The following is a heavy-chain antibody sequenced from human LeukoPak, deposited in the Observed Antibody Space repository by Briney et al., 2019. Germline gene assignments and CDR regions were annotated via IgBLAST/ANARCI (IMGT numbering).Heavy chain of an antibody. D-gene: IGHD6-19*01. CDR2: IYSSGST. CDR1: GASISTYY. J-gene: IGHJ6*02. V-gene: IGHV4-59*01. CDR3: ARRTVGVAAHYGMDV. Sequence: SETLSLTCTVSGASISTYYWSWVRQPPGKGLEWIGYIYSSGSTNYNPSLKSRVTISIDTSKNQFSLKLSSVTAADTAVYYCARRTVGVAAHYGMDVWGQGTTVTVSS.